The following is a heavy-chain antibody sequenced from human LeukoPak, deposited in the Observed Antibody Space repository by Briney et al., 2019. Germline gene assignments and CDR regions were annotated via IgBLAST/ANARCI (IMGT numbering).Heavy chain of an antibody. V-gene: IGHV3-30-3*02. CDR1: RFTFSNYA. D-gene: IGHD3-16*01. CDR2: ISYDGSNK. CDR3: AKRPGGTPGGYYFDY. J-gene: IGHJ4*02. Sequence: GGSLRLSCAASRFTFSNYAMHWVRQAPGKGLEGVAVISYDGSNKYYADSVNGRFTISRDNSKNTLYLQMNSLRAEDTAVYYCAKRPGGTPGGYYFDYWVQGTLVTVSS.